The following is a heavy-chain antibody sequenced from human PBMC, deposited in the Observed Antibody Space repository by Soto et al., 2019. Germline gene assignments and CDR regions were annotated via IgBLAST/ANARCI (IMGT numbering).Heavy chain of an antibody. CDR2: ISGSGGST. J-gene: IGHJ6*03. CDR3: AKEVYCSSTSCYYYMDV. CDR1: GFTFSSYA. D-gene: IGHD2-2*01. V-gene: IGHV3-23*01. Sequence: EVQLLESGGGLVQPWGSLSLSCAASGFTFSSYAMSWFRQAPGKGLEWVSAISGSGGSTYYADSVKGRFTISRDNSKNTLYLQMNSLRAEDTAVYYCAKEVYCSSTSCYYYMDVWGKGTTVTVSS.